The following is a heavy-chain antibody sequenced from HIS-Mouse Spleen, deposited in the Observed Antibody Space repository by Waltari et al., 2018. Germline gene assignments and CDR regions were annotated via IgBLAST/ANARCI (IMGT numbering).Heavy chain of an antibody. CDR1: GGSFSGYY. D-gene: IGHD3-3*01. Sequence: QVQLQQWGAGLLKPSETLSLTCAVYGGSFSGYYWSWIRQPPGKGLEWIGEINHSGSTNYNPVLKSRVPISVDTSKNQFSLKLSSVTAADTAVYYCARGLDSLYYYYGMDVWGQGTTVTVSS. J-gene: IGHJ6*02. CDR3: ARGLDSLYYYYGMDV. CDR2: INHSGST. V-gene: IGHV4-34*01.